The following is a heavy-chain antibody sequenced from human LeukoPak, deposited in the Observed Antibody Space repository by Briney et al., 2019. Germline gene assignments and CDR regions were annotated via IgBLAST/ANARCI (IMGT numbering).Heavy chain of an antibody. J-gene: IGHJ3*02. CDR2: IYYSGST. D-gene: IGHD3-22*01. Sequence: SETLSLTCTVSGGYISSYYWSWIRQPPGKGLEWIGYIYYSGSTNYNPSLKSRVTISVDTSKNQFSLKLSSVTAADTAVYYCARETSSHTYYYGSSGYWDAFDIWGQGTMVTVSS. V-gene: IGHV4-59*01. CDR1: GGYISSYY. CDR3: ARETSSHTYYYGSSGYWDAFDI.